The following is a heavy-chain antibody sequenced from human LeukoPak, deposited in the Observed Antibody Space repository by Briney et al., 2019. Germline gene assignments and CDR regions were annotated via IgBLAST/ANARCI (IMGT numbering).Heavy chain of an antibody. Sequence: SETLSLTCAVYGGSFSGYYWSWIRQPPGKGLEWIGEINHSGSTNYNPSLKSRVTISVDTSKNQFSLKLSSVTAADTAVYYCARGSKWLGYWGQGTLVTVSS. CDR2: INHSGST. V-gene: IGHV4-34*01. J-gene: IGHJ4*02. CDR3: ARGSKWLGY. D-gene: IGHD6-19*01. CDR1: GGSFSGYY.